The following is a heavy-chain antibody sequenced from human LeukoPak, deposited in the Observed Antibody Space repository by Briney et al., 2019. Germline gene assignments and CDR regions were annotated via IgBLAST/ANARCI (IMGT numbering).Heavy chain of an antibody. CDR3: AKDQSSYGFILYYGMDV. CDR1: GFTFRNFG. CDR2: IWYDGSDK. J-gene: IGHJ6*02. V-gene: IGHV3-33*06. D-gene: IGHD5-18*01. Sequence: HTGRSLGLSCAASGFTFRNFGMHWVRQAPGKGLEWVGVIWYDGSDKRYIDSVKGRFTISRDNSKNTLYLQMNSLRAEDTAVYYCAKDQSSYGFILYYGMDVWGQGTTVTASS.